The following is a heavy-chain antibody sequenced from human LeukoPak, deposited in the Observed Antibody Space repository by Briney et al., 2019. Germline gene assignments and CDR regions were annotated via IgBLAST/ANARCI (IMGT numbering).Heavy chain of an antibody. Sequence: SQTLSLTCTVSGGSISSGPYYCWIRQPAGKGLEWIGRIYTSGGTNYNPSLKSRVTISVDTSKNQFSLKLSSVTAADTAVYYCAKERHYYESSGHPDIWGQGTLVTVSS. CDR1: GGSISSGPY. CDR3: AKERHYYESSGHPDI. J-gene: IGHJ4*02. D-gene: IGHD3-22*01. V-gene: IGHV4-61*02. CDR2: IYTSGGT.